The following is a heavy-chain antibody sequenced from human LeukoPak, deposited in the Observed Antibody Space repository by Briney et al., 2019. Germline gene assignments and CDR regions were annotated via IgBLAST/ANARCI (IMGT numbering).Heavy chain of an antibody. CDR3: ARRGQAALVGSFDI. Sequence: KPSETLSLTCTVSGGSITGYHWSWIRQPPGKGLEWIGYIHYSGSTNYNPSLKSRVTISVDTSKNQFSLGLRSVTAADTAVYYCARRGQAALVGSFDIWGQGTMVTVSS. CDR2: IHYSGST. CDR1: GGSITGYH. J-gene: IGHJ3*02. D-gene: IGHD5-18*01. V-gene: IGHV4-59*08.